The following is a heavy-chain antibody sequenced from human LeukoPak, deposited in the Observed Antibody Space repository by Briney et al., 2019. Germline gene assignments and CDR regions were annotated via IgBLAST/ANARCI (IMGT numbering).Heavy chain of an antibody. Sequence: PSETLSLTCTVSGGSISTDYWSWIRQPAGKGLEWIGRIYASGSTNYNPSLKSQVTISVDTSKNQFSLELSSVTAADTAVYYCARSGGSPVNVYYYYYMDVWGKGTTVTVSS. V-gene: IGHV4-4*07. CDR3: ARSGGSPVNVYYYYYMDV. CDR2: IYASGST. J-gene: IGHJ6*03. CDR1: GGSISTDY. D-gene: IGHD2-15*01.